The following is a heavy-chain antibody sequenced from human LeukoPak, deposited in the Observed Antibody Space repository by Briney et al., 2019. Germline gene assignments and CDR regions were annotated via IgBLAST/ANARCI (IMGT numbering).Heavy chain of an antibody. J-gene: IGHJ4*02. Sequence: GGSLRLSCVASGFTFSNYGRNWVRQAPGKRLEWVSAITVSGSNTEYADSLKGRFTISRDNSKNTLYLQMNSLRAEDTAVYYCAKSGSIWYYFDYWGQGTLVTVCS. CDR3: AKSGSIWYYFDY. D-gene: IGHD6-13*01. V-gene: IGHV3-23*01. CDR2: ITVSGSNT. CDR1: GFTFSNYG.